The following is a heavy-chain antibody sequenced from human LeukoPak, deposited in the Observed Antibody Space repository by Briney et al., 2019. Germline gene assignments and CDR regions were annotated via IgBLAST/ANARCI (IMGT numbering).Heavy chain of an antibody. D-gene: IGHD2-2*01. Sequence: SVKVSCKASGGTFSSYALSWVRQAPGQGLEWMGGIIPIFGTANYAQKFQGRVTITADESTSTAYVEPSSLRSEDTAVYYCAAVVPAVMGYFDYWGQGTLVTVSS. V-gene: IGHV1-69*01. CDR3: AAVVPAVMGYFDY. CDR2: IIPIFGTA. J-gene: IGHJ4*02. CDR1: GGTFSSYA.